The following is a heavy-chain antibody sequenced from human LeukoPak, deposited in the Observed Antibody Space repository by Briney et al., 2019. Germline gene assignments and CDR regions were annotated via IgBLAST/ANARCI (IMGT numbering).Heavy chain of an antibody. CDR2: INTNTGNP. D-gene: IGHD4-17*01. CDR3: ARLFDYGDYPYFDY. V-gene: IGHV7-4-1*02. J-gene: IGHJ4*02. CDR1: GYTFTSYG. Sequence: ASVKVSCKASGYTFTSYGMNWVRQAPGQGLEWMGWINTNTGNPTYAQGFTGRFVFSLDTSVSTAYLQISGLKAEDTAVYYCARLFDYGDYPYFDYWGQGTLVTVSS.